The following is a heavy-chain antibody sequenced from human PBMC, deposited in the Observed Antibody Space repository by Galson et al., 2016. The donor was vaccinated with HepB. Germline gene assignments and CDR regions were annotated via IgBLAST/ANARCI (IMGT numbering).Heavy chain of an antibody. V-gene: IGHV4-34*01. Sequence: ETLSLTCAVSGASFSGYYWSWIRQPPGKGLGWIGEINHSGGTKYSPSLKSRLTISLDTSKKQISLKLSSVTAAEAAVYYCARVRVFDFWRGFLPYYWGQGILVTVSS. D-gene: IGHD3-3*01. CDR1: GASFSGYY. J-gene: IGHJ4*02. CDR2: INHSGGT. CDR3: ARVRVFDFWRGFLPYY.